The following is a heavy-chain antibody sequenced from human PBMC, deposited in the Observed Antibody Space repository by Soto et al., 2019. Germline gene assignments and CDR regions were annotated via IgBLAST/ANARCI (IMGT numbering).Heavy chain of an antibody. Sequence: PGGPLRLSCAASGFIFSDQYMDWVRQAPGKGLGWVGRTRNKANSYTTEYAASARGRFTISRDDSKNSLYLQMNSLKTEDTAVYYCARDLGGAPYVDLWGRGTLVTVSS. CDR2: TRNKANSYTT. J-gene: IGHJ2*01. CDR3: ARDLGGAPYVDL. V-gene: IGHV3-72*01. CDR1: GFIFSDQY. D-gene: IGHD3-16*01.